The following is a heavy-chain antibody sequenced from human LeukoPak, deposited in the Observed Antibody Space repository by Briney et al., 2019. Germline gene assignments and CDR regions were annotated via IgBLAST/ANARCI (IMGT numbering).Heavy chain of an antibody. V-gene: IGHV4-59*12. D-gene: IGHD3-10*01. Sequence: SETLSLTCTVSGGSISSYYWSWIRQPPGKGLEWIGYIYYSGSTNYNPSLKSRVTISVDTSKNQFSLKLSSVTAADTAVYYCARDLNYYGSGSSVDYWGQGTLVTVSS. CDR3: ARDLNYYGSGSSVDY. J-gene: IGHJ4*02. CDR1: GGSISSYY. CDR2: IYYSGST.